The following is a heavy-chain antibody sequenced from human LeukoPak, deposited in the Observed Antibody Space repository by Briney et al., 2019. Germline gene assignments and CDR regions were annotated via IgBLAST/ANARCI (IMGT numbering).Heavy chain of an antibody. Sequence: PSETLSLTCTVSGGSISSYYWSWIRQPAGKGLEWIGCIYTSGSTNYNPSLKSRVTVSVDTSKNQFSLKLSSVTAADTAVYYCARGTTHYYDSSGYYTWFDPWGQGTLVTVSS. CDR3: ARGTTHYYDSSGYYTWFDP. CDR1: GGSISSYY. CDR2: IYTSGST. V-gene: IGHV4-4*07. D-gene: IGHD3-22*01. J-gene: IGHJ5*02.